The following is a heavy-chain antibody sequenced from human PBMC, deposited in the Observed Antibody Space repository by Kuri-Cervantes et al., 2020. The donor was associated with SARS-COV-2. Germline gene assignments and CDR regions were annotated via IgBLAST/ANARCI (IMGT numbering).Heavy chain of an antibody. D-gene: IGHD3-22*01. V-gene: IGHV1-2*04. CDR2: INPNSGGT. CDR3: ARSTPCRRLVVISQGGAFDI. Sequence: ASLTHSCKASGYTFTGYHLHWGRQAPGHGLEWMGWINPNSGGTNYAPKFQGWVTMTRDTSISTVYMELSRLRSDDPAVYYCARSTPCRRLVVISQGGAFDIWGQGTMVTVSS. CDR1: GYTFTGYH. J-gene: IGHJ3*02.